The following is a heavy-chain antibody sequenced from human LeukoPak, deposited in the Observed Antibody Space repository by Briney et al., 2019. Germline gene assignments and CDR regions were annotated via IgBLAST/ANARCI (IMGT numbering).Heavy chain of an antibody. V-gene: IGHV3-15*01. D-gene: IGHD3-3*02. CDR3: IAHFPYFYGFDV. J-gene: IGHJ6*04. CDR2: IKSEGEGATT. Sequence: PGGSLRLSCVSSGFPIGTAWMSWVRQAPGKGLEWLGHIKSEGEGATTDYAAPAKGRFAISRDDSKNMIYLQTSSLKIDDTAIYYCIAHFPYFYGFDVWGKGTTVTVSS. CDR1: GFPIGTAW.